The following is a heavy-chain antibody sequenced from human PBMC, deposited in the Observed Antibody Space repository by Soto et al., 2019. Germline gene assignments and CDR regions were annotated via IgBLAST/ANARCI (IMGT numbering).Heavy chain of an antibody. V-gene: IGHV3-23*01. Sequence: GGSLRLSCAASGFTFSSYAMSWVRQAPRKGLEWVSAIGGGGDSTYYADSVKGRFTISRDNSKNTLYLQMNSLRADDTAVYYCAKDFALRGALRCFDYWGQGTLVTVSS. CDR3: AKDFALRGALRCFDY. CDR1: GFTFSSYA. CDR2: IGGGGDST. J-gene: IGHJ4*02. D-gene: IGHD4-17*01.